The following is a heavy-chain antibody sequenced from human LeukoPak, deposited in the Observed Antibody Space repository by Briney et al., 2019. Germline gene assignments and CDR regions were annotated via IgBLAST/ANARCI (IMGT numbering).Heavy chain of an antibody. CDR3: ARSRSSSWFLFDY. J-gene: IGHJ4*02. CDR2: IYYSGST. V-gene: IGHV4-59*01. Sequence: PSETLSLTCTVSGASISSYYWSWIRQPPGKGLEWIGYIYYSGSTNYNPPLKSRVTISVDTSKNQFSLKLNSVTAADTAVYYCARSRSSSWFLFDYWGQGTLVTVSS. CDR1: GASISSYY. D-gene: IGHD6-13*01.